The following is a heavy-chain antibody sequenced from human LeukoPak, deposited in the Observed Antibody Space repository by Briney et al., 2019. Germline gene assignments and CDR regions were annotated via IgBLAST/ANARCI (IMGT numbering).Heavy chain of an antibody. D-gene: IGHD1-1*01. CDR2: ISSSSSYI. Sequence: TGGSLRLSCAASGFTFSSYSMNWVRQAPGKGLEWVSSISSSSSYIYYADSVKGRFTISRDNAKNSLYLQMNSLRAEDTAVYYCARVGTGSFDYWGQGTLVTVSS. J-gene: IGHJ4*02. V-gene: IGHV3-21*01. CDR1: GFTFSSYS. CDR3: ARVGTGSFDY.